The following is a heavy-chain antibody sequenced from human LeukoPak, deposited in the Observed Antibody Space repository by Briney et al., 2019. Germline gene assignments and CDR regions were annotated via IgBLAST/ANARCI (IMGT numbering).Heavy chain of an antibody. Sequence: ASVKVSCKASGYTFSNYAINWVRQAPGQGLEWMGWINSNTGNPTYAQGFTGRFVFSLDTSVSTAYLQISSLKAEDTAVYYCARRVEGHAFDIWGQGTMVTVSS. V-gene: IGHV7-4-1*02. J-gene: IGHJ3*02. D-gene: IGHD1-1*01. CDR3: ARRVEGHAFDI. CDR2: INSNTGNP. CDR1: GYTFSNYA.